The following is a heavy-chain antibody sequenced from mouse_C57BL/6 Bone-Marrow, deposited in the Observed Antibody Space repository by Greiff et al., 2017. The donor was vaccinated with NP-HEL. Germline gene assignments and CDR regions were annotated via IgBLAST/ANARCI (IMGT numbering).Heavy chain of an antibody. D-gene: IGHD3-1*01. CDR2: INPYNGGT. CDR1: GYTFTDYY. V-gene: IGHV1-19*01. CDR3: ARWGSGAMDY. Sequence: DVQLQESGPVLVKPGASVKMSCKASGYTFTDYYMNWVKQSHGKSLEWIGVINPYNGGTSYNQKFKGKATLTVDKSSSTAYMELNSLTSEDSAVYYCARWGSGAMDYWGQGTSVTVSS. J-gene: IGHJ4*01.